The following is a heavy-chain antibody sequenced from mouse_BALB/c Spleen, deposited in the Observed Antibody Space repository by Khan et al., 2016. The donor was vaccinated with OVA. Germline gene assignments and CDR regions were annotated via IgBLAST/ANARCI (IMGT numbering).Heavy chain of an antibody. J-gene: IGHJ3*01. CDR3: ASGSGNDRFAY. D-gene: IGHD2-2*01. CDR1: GYTFTDFA. Sequence: QVQLQQSGPELVRPGVSVKISCKGSGYTFTDFAMHWVKQSHAKSLEWIGVISTHYGNIDYNQKFKDKATMTVDKSSNTAYMELARFTSEDTAVYDSASGSGNDRFAYWGQGTLVTVSA. V-gene: IGHV1S137*01. CDR2: ISTHYGNI.